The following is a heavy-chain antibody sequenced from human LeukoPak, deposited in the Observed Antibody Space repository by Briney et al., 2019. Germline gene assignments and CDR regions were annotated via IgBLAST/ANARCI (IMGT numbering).Heavy chain of an antibody. CDR3: ARGHVGSYAYYYYYGMDV. Sequence: SETLSLTCALYGGSFSNYYWSWIRQPPGKGLEWIGEINHSGTTNYNPSLKSRVTISVDTSKNQFSLKLSSVTAADTAVYYCARGHVGSYAYYYYYGMDVWGQGTTVTVSS. D-gene: IGHD2-8*01. V-gene: IGHV4-34*01. CDR2: INHSGTT. CDR1: GGSFSNYY. J-gene: IGHJ6*02.